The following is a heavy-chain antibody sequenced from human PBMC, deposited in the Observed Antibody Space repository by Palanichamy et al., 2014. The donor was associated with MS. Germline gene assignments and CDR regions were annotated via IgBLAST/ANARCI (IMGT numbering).Heavy chain of an antibody. V-gene: IGHV3-21*01. CDR3: ARPGYGTPSGGYYYAMDV. Sequence: EVQLVESGGGLVEPGGSLRLSCAASGFTFSAYCMNWVRQAPGKGLEWVSSIYSTSEYIYYADSVKGRFTISRDNAKNSLCLQMNSLRAEDTAVYYCARPGYGTPSGGYYYAMDVWGQGTTVTVSS. CDR2: IYSTSEYI. CDR1: GFTFSAYC. J-gene: IGHJ6*02. D-gene: IGHD1-1*01.